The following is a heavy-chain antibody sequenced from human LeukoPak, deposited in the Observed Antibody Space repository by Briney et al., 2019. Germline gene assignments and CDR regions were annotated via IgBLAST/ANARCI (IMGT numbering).Heavy chain of an antibody. CDR1: GFTFRTYW. Sequence: GGSLRLSCTASGFTFRTYWVTWVRQAPGKGLEWVAVISYDGSNKYYADSVKGRFTISRDNSKNTLYLQMNSLRAEDTAVYYCARETGGWYDYWGQGTLVTVSS. J-gene: IGHJ4*02. V-gene: IGHV3-30*03. CDR2: ISYDGSNK. D-gene: IGHD6-19*01. CDR3: ARETGGWYDY.